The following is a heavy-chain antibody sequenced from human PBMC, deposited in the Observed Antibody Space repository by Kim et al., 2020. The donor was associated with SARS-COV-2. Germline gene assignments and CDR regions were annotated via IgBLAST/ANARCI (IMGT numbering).Heavy chain of an antibody. CDR1: GYTFTSYS. V-gene: IGHV1-2*02. CDR2: INPNTGGT. CDR3: ARVGSGSSPFDS. D-gene: IGHD1-26*01. J-gene: IGHJ4*02. Sequence: ASVKVSCKASGYTFTSYSMHWVRQAPGQGLEWMGWINPNTGGTNYAQKFQGRVSMTRDTSIRTAYMELSSLRSDDTAVYFCARVGSGSSPFDSWGQGTLVTVSS.